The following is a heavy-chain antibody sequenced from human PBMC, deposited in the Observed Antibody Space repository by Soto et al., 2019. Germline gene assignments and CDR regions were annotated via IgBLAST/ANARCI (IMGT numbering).Heavy chain of an antibody. Sequence: ASVKVSCKASGYTFTSYDINWVRQATGQGLEWMGCMNPNSGNTGYAQKFQGRVTMTRNTSISTAYMELSSLRSEDTAVYYCASAGYYGSGSYYNVAIPDYWGQGSLVTVS. CDR2: MNPNSGNT. V-gene: IGHV1-8*01. CDR1: GYTFTSYD. D-gene: IGHD3-10*01. J-gene: IGHJ4*02. CDR3: ASAGYYGSGSYYNVAIPDY.